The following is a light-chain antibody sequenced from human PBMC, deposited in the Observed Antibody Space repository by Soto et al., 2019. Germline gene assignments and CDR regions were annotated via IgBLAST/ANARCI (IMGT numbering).Light chain of an antibody. V-gene: IGKV3-15*01. CDR1: QSLSSS. CDR2: GAS. CDR3: QQYKNGPPVA. Sequence: EIVMTQSPATLTVSPGEGAAVSCRASQSLSSSLAWYEQKPGQAPRLLIYGASTRATGIPARFSGRGSGTEFTLTESSLRSEDFAVDYCQQYKNGPPVACGQETRRE. J-gene: IGKJ5*01.